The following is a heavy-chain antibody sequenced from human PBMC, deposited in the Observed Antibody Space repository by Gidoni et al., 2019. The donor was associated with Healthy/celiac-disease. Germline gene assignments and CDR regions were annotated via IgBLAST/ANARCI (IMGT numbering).Heavy chain of an antibody. CDR3: ARGGYCSGGSCYSRLFGY. Sequence: QVQLVQAGAEVKKPGASVKVSCKASGYTSTSDNKHWVRQAPGQGLEWMGISNPSGGSTSYAQEFPGRVHMTRDTSAGTVYIELSSLSSEDTAVYYCARGGYCSGGSCYSRLFGYWGQGTLVTVSS. CDR2: SNPSGGST. J-gene: IGHJ4*02. CDR1: GYTSTSDN. D-gene: IGHD2-15*01. V-gene: IGHV1-46*01.